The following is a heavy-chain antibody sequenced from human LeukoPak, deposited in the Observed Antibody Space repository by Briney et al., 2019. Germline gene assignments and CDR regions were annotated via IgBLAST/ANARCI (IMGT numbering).Heavy chain of an antibody. Sequence: SETLSLTCTVYGGSMNGYYWSWIRQPPGKGLEWIGYIYYSGSTNYNPSLKSRVTISVDTSKNQFSLSLSSVTAADTALYYCARHLRDYVWGSYRPTFFASWGQGTLVTVSS. CDR2: IYYSGST. J-gene: IGHJ4*02. V-gene: IGHV4-59*08. D-gene: IGHD3-16*02. CDR3: ARHLRDYVWGSYRPTFFAS. CDR1: GGSMNGYY.